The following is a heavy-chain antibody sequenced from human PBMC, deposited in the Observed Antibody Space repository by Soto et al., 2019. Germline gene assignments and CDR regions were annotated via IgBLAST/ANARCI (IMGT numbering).Heavy chain of an antibody. CDR2: ISAHNGNT. Sequence: QVHLVQSGAEVKKPGASVKVSCKGSGYGFTTYGITWVRQAPGQGLEWTAWISAHNGNTDYAQNIQGSVTVTRDTSTSTAYMELRGLRSDGTAVYYCARGRYGGYSGQGALVTVSS. CDR1: GYGFTTYG. CDR3: ARGRYGGY. V-gene: IGHV1-18*01. D-gene: IGHD3-10*01. J-gene: IGHJ4*02.